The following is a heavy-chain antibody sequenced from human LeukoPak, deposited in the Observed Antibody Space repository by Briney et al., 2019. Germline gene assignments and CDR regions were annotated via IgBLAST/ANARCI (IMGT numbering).Heavy chain of an antibody. J-gene: IGHJ4*02. D-gene: IGHD2-15*01. CDR2: IYYSGST. CDR3: ARHVGGSAYFDY. CDR1: GASISSSGYY. Sequence: PSETLSLTCTVSGASISSSGYYWGWIRQPPGKGLEWIATIYYSGSTYYTPSLKSRVTISVDTSKNQFSLKLNPVTAADTAVYYCARHVGGSAYFDYWGQGTLVTASS. V-gene: IGHV4-39*01.